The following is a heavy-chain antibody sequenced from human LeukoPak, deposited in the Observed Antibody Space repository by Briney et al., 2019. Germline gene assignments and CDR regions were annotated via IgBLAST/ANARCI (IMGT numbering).Heavy chain of an antibody. CDR2: IIPIFGTA. CDR3: AYGSGNDYYYYMDV. Sequence: SVKVSCKASGYTFTSYAMNWVRQAPGQGLEWMGGIIPIFGTANYAQKFQGRVTITADESTSTAYMELSSLRSEDTAVYYCAYGSGNDYYYYMDVWGKGTTVTISS. D-gene: IGHD3-10*01. CDR1: GYTFTSYA. V-gene: IGHV1-69*13. J-gene: IGHJ6*03.